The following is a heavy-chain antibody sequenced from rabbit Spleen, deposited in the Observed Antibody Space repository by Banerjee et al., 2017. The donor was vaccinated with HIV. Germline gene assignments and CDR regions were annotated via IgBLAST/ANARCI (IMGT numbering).Heavy chain of an antibody. Sequence: QEQLVESGGGLVKPGASLTLTCTASGFSFSIYYYMCWVRQAPGKGLEWIACIYSGNSGNTCDASWERGRFTISKSSSTTVTLQMPSLTAENTASYFCAKAENTSRSAYSKLWGPGTLVTVS. CDR3: AKAENTSRSAYSKL. J-gene: IGHJ4*01. D-gene: IGHD1-1*01. V-gene: IGHV1S45*01. CDR2: IYSGNSGNT. CDR1: GFSFSIYYY.